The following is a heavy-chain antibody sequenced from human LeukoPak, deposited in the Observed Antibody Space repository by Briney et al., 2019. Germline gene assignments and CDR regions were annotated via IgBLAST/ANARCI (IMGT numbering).Heavy chain of an antibody. J-gene: IGHJ4*02. V-gene: IGHV3-74*01. D-gene: IGHD3-22*01. CDR3: ARSPHYYDSSGYYPY. Sequence: GGSLRLSCAASGFTFSSYWMHWVRQAPGKGLVWVSRINTDGSSTSYADSVKGRFTISRDNAKNTLYLQTNSLRAEDTAVYYCARSPHYYDSSGYYPYWGQGTLVTVSS. CDR1: GFTFSSYW. CDR2: INTDGSST.